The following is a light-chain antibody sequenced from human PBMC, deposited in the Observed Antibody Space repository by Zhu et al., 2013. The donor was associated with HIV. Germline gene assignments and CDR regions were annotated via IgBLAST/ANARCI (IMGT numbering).Light chain of an antibody. CDR2: DAS. CDR3: QQFNSYPFT. Sequence: AIQLTQSPSSLSASVGDRVTITCRASQDIRSAVAWYQQKSGRPPKLLIYDASSFESGVPSRFSGSGSGTDFTLTISSLQPEDFATYYCQQFNSYPFTFGPGTEVDIK. J-gene: IGKJ3*01. V-gene: IGKV1-13*02. CDR1: QDIRSA.